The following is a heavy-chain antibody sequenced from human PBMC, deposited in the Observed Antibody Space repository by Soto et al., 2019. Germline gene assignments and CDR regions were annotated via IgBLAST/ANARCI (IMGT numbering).Heavy chain of an antibody. J-gene: IGHJ4*02. CDR2: ISSDGSEK. Sequence: GGSLRLSCVASGFTFSNYAMHWVRQAPGKGLGWVAVISSDGSEKYYLDSVRDRFTISRDNSKNTLYLQMNNLRPEDTAMYYCANSWTTLTTGFDLWGQGALVTV. V-gene: IGHV3-30*18. CDR3: ANSWTTLTTGFDL. CDR1: GFTFSNYA. D-gene: IGHD4-17*01.